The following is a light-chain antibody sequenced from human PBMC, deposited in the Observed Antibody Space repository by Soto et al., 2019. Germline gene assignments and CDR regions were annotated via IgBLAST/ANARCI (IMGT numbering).Light chain of an antibody. Sequence: DIQMTQPPSTLSASVGDRVIITCRASQNISRWLAWYQHKPGKAPNLLIYEASNLNSGVSSRFSGSGSGTEFTLTISSLQPDDFATYYCQQYNSYSPVTFGGGTKVEIK. J-gene: IGKJ4*01. CDR1: QNISRW. V-gene: IGKV1-5*01. CDR3: QQYNSYSPVT. CDR2: EAS.